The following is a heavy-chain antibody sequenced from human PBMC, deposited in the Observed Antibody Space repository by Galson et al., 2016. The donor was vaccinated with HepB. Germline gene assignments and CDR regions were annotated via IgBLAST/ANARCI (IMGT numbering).Heavy chain of an antibody. Sequence: SVKVSCKASGYTFTSYYIHWVRQAPGQGLEWMGIINPSGGSTSYTQKLQGRVTMTRDTSTSTVYMELSSLRFEDTAVYYCARWGVLGATPYWGQGTLVTVSS. J-gene: IGHJ4*02. D-gene: IGHD1-26*01. CDR3: ARWGVLGATPY. CDR2: INPSGGST. CDR1: GYTFTSYY. V-gene: IGHV1-46*01.